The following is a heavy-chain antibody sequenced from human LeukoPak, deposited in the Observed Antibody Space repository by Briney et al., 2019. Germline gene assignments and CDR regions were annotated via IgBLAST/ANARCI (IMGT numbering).Heavy chain of an antibody. CDR1: GYTFTSYD. J-gene: IGHJ4*02. D-gene: IGHD3-16*02. CDR3: ARLGELSSDDY. CDR2: MNPNSGNT. V-gene: IGHV1-8*03. Sequence: ASVKVSCKASGYTFTSYDINWLRQATGQGPEWMGWMNPNSGNTGYAQKFRGRVSITRNTSISTAYMELSSLVSEDTAVYYCARLGELSSDDYWGQGTLVTVSS.